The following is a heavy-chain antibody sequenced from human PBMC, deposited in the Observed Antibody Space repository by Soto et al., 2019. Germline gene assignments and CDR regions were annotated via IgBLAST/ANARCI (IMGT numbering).Heavy chain of an antibody. CDR1: GFTFGDYG. CDR2: ISGSSSYR. V-gene: IGHV3-21*01. Sequence: GGSLRLSCAASGFTFGDYGFNWVRQAPGKGLEWVSSISGSSSYRYYADSMKGRFTISRDNAKNSLFLEMNSLGAEDTAVYYCARSNSFAIDYWGQGVLVTVSS. J-gene: IGHJ4*02. D-gene: IGHD4-4*01. CDR3: ARSNSFAIDY.